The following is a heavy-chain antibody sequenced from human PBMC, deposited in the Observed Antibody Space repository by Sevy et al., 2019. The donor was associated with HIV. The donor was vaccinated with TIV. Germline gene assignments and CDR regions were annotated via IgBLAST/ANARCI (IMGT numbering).Heavy chain of an antibody. CDR3: ARDLFSGGNAVYGY. CDR2: INAISSNI. D-gene: IGHD2-15*01. Sequence: GGSLRLSCAASGFTFSSYAMNWVRQAPGKGREGFSSINAISSNIYYADSVKGRFTISRDNAENSLYLQMNSVRAEDMAVYYCARDLFSGGNAVYGYWGQGTLVTVSS. V-gene: IGHV3-21*01. J-gene: IGHJ4*02. CDR1: GFTFSSYA.